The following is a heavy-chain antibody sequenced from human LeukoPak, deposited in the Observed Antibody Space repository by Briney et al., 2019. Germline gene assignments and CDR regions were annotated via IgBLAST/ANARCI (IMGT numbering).Heavy chain of an antibody. D-gene: IGHD3-10*01. Sequence: PGGSLRLSCAASGLTFSSYAMSWVRQAPGKGLEWVSAISGSGGSTYYADSVKGRFTISRDNSKNTLYLQMNSLRAEDTAVYYCAKQHRRFGELFLHFDYWGQGTLVTVSS. CDR3: AKQHRRFGELFLHFDY. CDR1: GLTFSSYA. CDR2: ISGSGGST. V-gene: IGHV3-23*01. J-gene: IGHJ4*02.